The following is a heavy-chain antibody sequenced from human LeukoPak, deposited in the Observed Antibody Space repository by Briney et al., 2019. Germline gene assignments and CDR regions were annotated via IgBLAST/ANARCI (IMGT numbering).Heavy chain of an antibody. CDR2: IRSKAYGGTT. V-gene: IGHV3-49*03. J-gene: IGHJ4*02. CDR1: GGSFSGYY. D-gene: IGHD3-16*01. Sequence: LSLTCAVYGGSFSGYYWSWIRQAPGKGLEWVGFIRSKAYGGTTEYAASVKGRFTISRDDSKSIAYLQMNSLKTEDTAVYYCTRERGANWGQGTLVTVSS. CDR3: TRERGAN.